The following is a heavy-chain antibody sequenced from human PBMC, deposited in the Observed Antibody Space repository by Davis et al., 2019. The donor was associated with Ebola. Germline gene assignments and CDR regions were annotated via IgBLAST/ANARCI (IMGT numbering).Heavy chain of an antibody. V-gene: IGHV3-23*01. D-gene: IGHD2-15*01. CDR3: AKADLRGCSGGSCPDDY. CDR1: GFTFSSYW. Sequence: GESLKISCAASGFTFSSYWMHWVRQAPGKGLEWVSAISGSGGSTYYADSVKGRFTISRDNSKNTLYLQMNSLRAEDTAVYYCAKADLRGCSGGSCPDDYWGQGTLVTVSS. CDR2: ISGSGGST. J-gene: IGHJ4*02.